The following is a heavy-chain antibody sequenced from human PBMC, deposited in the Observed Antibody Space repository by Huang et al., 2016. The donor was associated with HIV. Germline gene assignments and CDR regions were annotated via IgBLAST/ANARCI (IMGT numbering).Heavy chain of an antibody. V-gene: IGHV3-30*18. CDR1: GFTFNKFD. D-gene: IGHD1-26*01. J-gene: IGHJ4*02. CDR2: ISYDGSSK. CDR3: AKDGRGSGTYYDYFEY. Sequence: QVQLVESGGGVVQPGRSLRLSCAAFGFTFNKFDMHWVRQAPGKGLEWGAIISYDGSSKCHADSGKGRFTISRDNSKNTVYLQMNSLRVEDTAVYYCAKDGRGSGTYYDYFEYWGQGTLVTVSS.